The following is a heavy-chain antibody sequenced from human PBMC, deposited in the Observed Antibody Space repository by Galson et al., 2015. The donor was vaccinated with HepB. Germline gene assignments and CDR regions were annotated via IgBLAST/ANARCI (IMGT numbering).Heavy chain of an antibody. Sequence: SLRLSCAASGFTFGDYAMSWFRQAPGKGLEWVGLIRSKAYGGTTEYAASVKGRFTISRDDSKSIAYLQMNSLKTEDTAVYYCTRDPEAYCGGDCYPRADYWGQGTLVTVSS. V-gene: IGHV3-49*03. D-gene: IGHD2-21*02. CDR2: IRSKAYGGTT. CDR1: GFTFGDYA. CDR3: TRDPEAYCGGDCYPRADY. J-gene: IGHJ4*02.